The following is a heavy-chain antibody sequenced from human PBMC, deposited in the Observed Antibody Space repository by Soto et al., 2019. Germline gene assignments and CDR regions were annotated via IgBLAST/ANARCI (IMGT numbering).Heavy chain of an antibody. CDR2: ISSNSAYI. CDR3: TRDASRDSSARGWFDP. Sequence: AGCLRISCAASGFTFRSFTMNWVRKDPGKGLEWVSTISSNSAYIYYTDALRGRFTISRDNAKNSLHLQMNSLRAEDTAVYYCTRDASRDSSARGWFDPWGPGTLVTVSS. V-gene: IGHV3-21*01. CDR1: GFTFRSFT. J-gene: IGHJ5*02. D-gene: IGHD6-13*01.